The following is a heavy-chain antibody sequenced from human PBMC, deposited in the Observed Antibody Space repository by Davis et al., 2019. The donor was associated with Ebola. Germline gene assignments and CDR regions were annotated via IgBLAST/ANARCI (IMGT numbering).Heavy chain of an antibody. D-gene: IGHD5-18*01. Sequence: GESLKISCAASGFTFSSYGMHWVRQAPGKGLEWVANIKQDGSEKYYVDSVKGRFTISRDNAKNSLYLQMNSLRAEDTAVYYCARAEHIQLQGGMDVWGKGTTVTVSS. CDR3: ARAEHIQLQGGMDV. J-gene: IGHJ6*04. CDR1: GFTFSSYG. V-gene: IGHV3-7*03. CDR2: IKQDGSEK.